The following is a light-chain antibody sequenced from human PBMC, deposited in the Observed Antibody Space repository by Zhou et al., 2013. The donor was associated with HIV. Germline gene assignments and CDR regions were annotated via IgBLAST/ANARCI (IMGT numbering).Light chain of an antibody. V-gene: IGKV1-33*01. CDR3: QQYESLCS. Sequence: DIQMTQSPSSLSASVGDRVTITCQASQDISVYLNWYQHKPGTAPKLLIYDASLLQTGVPSRFSGSGSGTQFTLTISNLQPEDVATYYCQQYESLCSFGPGTKVDI. CDR1: QDISVY. J-gene: IGKJ3*01. CDR2: DAS.